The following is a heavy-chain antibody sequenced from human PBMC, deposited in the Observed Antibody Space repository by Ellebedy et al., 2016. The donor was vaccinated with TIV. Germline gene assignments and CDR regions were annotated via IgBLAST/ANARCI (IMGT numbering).Heavy chain of an antibody. Sequence: GESLKISXAASGFTFSSYAMHWVRQAPGKGLEWVAVISYDGSNKYYADSVKGRFTISRDNSKNTLYLQMNSLRAEDTAVYYCARDPYYGSGSYSNWFDPWGQGTLVTVSS. CDR1: GFTFSSYA. D-gene: IGHD3-10*01. CDR3: ARDPYYGSGSYSNWFDP. J-gene: IGHJ5*02. CDR2: ISYDGSNK. V-gene: IGHV3-30*04.